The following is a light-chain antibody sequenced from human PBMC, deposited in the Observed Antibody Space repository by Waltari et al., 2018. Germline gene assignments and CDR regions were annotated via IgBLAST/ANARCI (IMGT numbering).Light chain of an antibody. J-gene: IGKJ2*01. CDR1: QGISNY. CDR3: QQYDNLPT. V-gene: IGKV1-33*01. Sequence: DIQMTQSPSSLSASVGDRVTITCQASQGISNYLNWYQQKPGKAPKLLSYDASSLETGVPSRFSGSGSGTDFTFTISSLQPEDIATYYCQQYDNLPTFGQGTKLEIK. CDR2: DAS.